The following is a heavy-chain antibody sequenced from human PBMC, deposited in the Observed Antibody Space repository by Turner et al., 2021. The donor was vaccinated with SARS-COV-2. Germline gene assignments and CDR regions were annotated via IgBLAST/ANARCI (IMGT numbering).Heavy chain of an antibody. CDR2: IYSGGST. J-gene: IGHJ4*02. CDR3: ARDYGDYYFDY. Sequence: EVQLVESGGGLIQPGGSLRLSCAASGFTVSSNYMSWVRQAPGKGLEGVAVIYSGGSTYYADSVKGRFTISRDNSKNTLYLQMNSLRAEDTAVYYCARDYGDYYFDYWGQGTLVTVSS. CDR1: GFTVSSNY. D-gene: IGHD4-17*01. V-gene: IGHV3-53*01.